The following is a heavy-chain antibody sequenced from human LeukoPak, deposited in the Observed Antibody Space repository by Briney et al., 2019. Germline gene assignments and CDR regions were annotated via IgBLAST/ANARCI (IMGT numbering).Heavy chain of an antibody. CDR3: AKDRYSDNTGHHYENEY. Sequence: GGSLRLSCAASGFSFNNYAMSWVRQAPGRGLDWVSAVSSGGNSNYADSVTGRFTISRDNSKNTLYLQMNSLRAEDTAVYYCAKDRYSDNTGHHYENEYWGQGTLVTVSS. J-gene: IGHJ4*02. V-gene: IGHV3-23*01. CDR2: VSSGGNS. D-gene: IGHD3-22*01. CDR1: GFSFNNYA.